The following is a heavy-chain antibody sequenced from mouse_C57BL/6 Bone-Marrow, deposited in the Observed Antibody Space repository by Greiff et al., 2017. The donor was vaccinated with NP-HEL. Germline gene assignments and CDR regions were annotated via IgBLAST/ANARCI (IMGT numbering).Heavy chain of an antibody. D-gene: IGHD3-1*01. CDR3: RAGLYCDY. Sequence: VQLQQPGAELVMPGASVKLSCKASGYTFTSYWMHWVKQRPGQGLEWMGEIDPSDSYTNYNQKFKGKSTLTVDKSSSTAYMQLSSLTSEDSAVYYCRAGLYCDYWGQGTTLTVSS. CDR1: GYTFTSYW. V-gene: IGHV1-69*01. CDR2: IDPSDSYT. J-gene: IGHJ2*01.